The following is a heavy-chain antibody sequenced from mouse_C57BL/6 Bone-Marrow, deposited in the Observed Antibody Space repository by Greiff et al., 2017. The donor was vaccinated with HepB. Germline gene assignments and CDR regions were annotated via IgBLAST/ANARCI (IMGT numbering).Heavy chain of an antibody. CDR1: GYTFTSYW. D-gene: IGHD4-1*01. V-gene: IGHV1-55*01. CDR2: IYPGSGST. CDR3: ARTGTKREYFDY. J-gene: IGHJ2*01. Sequence: QVQLKQPGAELVKPGASVKMSCKASGYTFTSYWITWVKQRPGQGLEWIGDIYPGSGSTNYNEKFKSKATLTVDTSSSTAYMQLSSLTSEDSAVYYCARTGTKREYFDYWGQGTTLTVSS.